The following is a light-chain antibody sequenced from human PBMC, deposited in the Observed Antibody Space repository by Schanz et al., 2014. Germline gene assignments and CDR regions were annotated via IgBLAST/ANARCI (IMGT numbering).Light chain of an antibody. V-gene: IGKV3-20*01. Sequence: EVVLTQSPGTLSLSPGERATLSCRASQSVRSSSLVWYQQKPGQAPRLPIYGASTRATGIPDRFSGSGSGADFSLIITRLEPEDFAVYYCQHYYGPPLTFGGGTKVEIK. CDR2: GAS. CDR1: QSVRSSS. CDR3: QHYYGPPLT. J-gene: IGKJ4*01.